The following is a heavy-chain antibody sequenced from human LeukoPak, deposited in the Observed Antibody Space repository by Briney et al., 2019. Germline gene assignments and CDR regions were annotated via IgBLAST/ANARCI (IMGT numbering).Heavy chain of an antibody. Sequence: ASVKVSCKASGYTFTNFDINWVRQATGQGLEWMGWMNPNTGNAGYAQKFQDRVTITWDASISTAYMDLSSLRSEDTAVYYCARQYGDHFDYWGQGTLVTVSS. CDR3: ARQYGDHFDY. CDR2: MNPNTGNA. D-gene: IGHD4-17*01. J-gene: IGHJ4*02. V-gene: IGHV1-8*02. CDR1: GYTFTNFD.